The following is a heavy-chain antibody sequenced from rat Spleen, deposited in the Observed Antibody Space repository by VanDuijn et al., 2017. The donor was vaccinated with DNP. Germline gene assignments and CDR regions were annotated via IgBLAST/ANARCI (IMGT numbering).Heavy chain of an antibody. CDR1: GYSITSNY. CDR3: GRLRLEWEVRGMDA. J-gene: IGHJ4*01. CDR2: ISYGGST. Sequence: EVQLQESGPGLVKPSQSLSLTCSVTGYSITSNYWGWIRKFPGSEMEWIGHISYGGSTRYNPSLKSRISITRDTSKNQFFLQLKYLNTEDSDTDYCGRLRLEWEVRGMDAWGQGTSGPPSS. D-gene: IGHD1-1*01. V-gene: IGHV3-1*01.